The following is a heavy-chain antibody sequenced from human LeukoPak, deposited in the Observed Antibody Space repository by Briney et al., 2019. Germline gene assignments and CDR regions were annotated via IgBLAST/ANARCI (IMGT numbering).Heavy chain of an antibody. V-gene: IGHV4-61*01. CDR3: ARASYDYVWGSYRPQFFDY. CDR1: GGSVSSGSSY. J-gene: IGHJ4*02. Sequence: PSETLSLTCTVSGGSVSSGSSYWSWIRQPPGKGLEWIGYIYDSGSTNYNPSLKSRVTISVDTSKNQFSLKLSSVTAADTAVYYCARASYDYVWGSYRPQFFDYWGQGTLVTVSS. CDR2: IYDSGST. D-gene: IGHD3-16*02.